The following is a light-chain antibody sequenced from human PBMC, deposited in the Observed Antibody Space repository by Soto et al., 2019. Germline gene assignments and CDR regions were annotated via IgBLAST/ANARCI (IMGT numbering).Light chain of an antibody. J-gene: IGKJ3*01. CDR2: GAS. V-gene: IGKV3-20*01. Sequence: ETVLTQSPATLSLSPGERATLSCRASQSISDTLAWYQQKPGQAPRLLIHGASTRATGFPDRFSASGSGTEGTITISRLEPEDGEVYDGQQYGFSPSTFGPGTKVDIK. CDR1: QSISDT. CDR3: QQYGFSPST.